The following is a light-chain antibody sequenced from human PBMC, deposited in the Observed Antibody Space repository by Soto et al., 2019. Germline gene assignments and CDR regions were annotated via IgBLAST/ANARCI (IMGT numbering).Light chain of an antibody. CDR2: GNS. Sequence: QAVVTQPPSVSGAPGQRVTISCTGSSSNIGAGYDVHWYQQLPGTAPKLLIYGNSNRPSGVPDRFSGSKSGTSASLAITGLQAEDEADYYCQSYASSLSGLVFGTGTKLTVL. V-gene: IGLV1-40*01. CDR3: QSYASSLSGLV. J-gene: IGLJ1*01. CDR1: SSNIGAGYD.